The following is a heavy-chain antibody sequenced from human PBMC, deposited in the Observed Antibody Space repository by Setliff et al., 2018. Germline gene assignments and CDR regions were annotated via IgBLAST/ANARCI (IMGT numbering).Heavy chain of an antibody. Sequence: SETLSLTCAVYGGSFSGYYWSWIRQPPGKRLEWIGEIIHSGSSNYNPSLKSRVTISMDTSKNQFSLKVSSVTAADTAVYYCARSFSRSEKFLLDYWGQGALVTVSS. V-gene: IGHV4-34*12. CDR3: ARSFSRSEKFLLDY. J-gene: IGHJ4*02. CDR1: GGSFSGYY. D-gene: IGHD2-15*01. CDR2: IIHSGSS.